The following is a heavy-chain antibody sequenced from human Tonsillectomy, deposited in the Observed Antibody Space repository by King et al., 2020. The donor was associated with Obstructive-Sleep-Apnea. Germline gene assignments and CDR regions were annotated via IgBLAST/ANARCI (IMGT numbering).Heavy chain of an antibody. CDR1: GYTFTNYD. D-gene: IGHD5-24*01. V-gene: IGHV1-8*01. CDR3: ARGVDAGVDY. J-gene: IGHJ4*02. CDR2: MSPTSDHT. Sequence: QLVQSGAEVKQPGASVKVSCKASGYTFTNYDINWLRQATGQGLEWMGWMSPTSDHTGIAQKFQGRVTMTRDISISTHYMELSSLGSDDTAVYYCARGVDAGVDYWGQGSLVTVSS.